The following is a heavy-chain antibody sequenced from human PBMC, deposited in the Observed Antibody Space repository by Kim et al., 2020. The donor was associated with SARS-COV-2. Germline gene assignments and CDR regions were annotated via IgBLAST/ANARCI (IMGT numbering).Heavy chain of an antibody. D-gene: IGHD3-10*01. CDR3: ARGDYGSGNYRGEVDFD. CDR2: IYYHGSSK. V-gene: IGHV3-33*01. Sequence: GGSLRLSCGASGFIISTSGMHWVRQAPGKGLEWVAVIYYHGSSKYYAASVKGRFTISRDNSKNTVFLQMNSLRLEDTATYYCARGDYGSGNYRGEVDFD. J-gene: IGHJ4*01. CDR1: GFIISTSG.